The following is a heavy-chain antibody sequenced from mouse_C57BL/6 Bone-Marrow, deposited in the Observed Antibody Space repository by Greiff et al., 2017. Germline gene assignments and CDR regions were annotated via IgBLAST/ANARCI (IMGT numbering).Heavy chain of an antibody. CDR2: IWGVGST. CDR3: ASLLPQGAY. D-gene: IGHD2-1*01. V-gene: IGHV2-6*01. Sequence: VKLLESGPGLVAPSQSLSITCTVSGFSLTGYGVDWVRQSPGKGLEWLGVIWGVGSTNYNSALKSRLSISKDNSKSQVFLKMNSLQTDDTAMYYCASLLPQGAYWGQGTLVTVSA. J-gene: IGHJ3*01. CDR1: GFSLTGYG.